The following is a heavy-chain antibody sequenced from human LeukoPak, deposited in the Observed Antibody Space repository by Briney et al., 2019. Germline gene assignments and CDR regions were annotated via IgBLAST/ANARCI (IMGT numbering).Heavy chain of an antibody. D-gene: IGHD6-19*01. CDR3: AREWSSGWYVMSPDYYGMDV. Sequence: QSQTLSLTCAISGDSVSSNSAAWNWIRQSPSRGLEWLGRTYYRSKWYNDYAVSVKSRITINPDTSKNQFSLQLNSVTPEDTAVHYCAREWSSGWYVMSPDYYGMDVWGQGTTVTVSS. J-gene: IGHJ6*02. CDR1: GDSVSSNSAA. CDR2: TYYRSKWYN. V-gene: IGHV6-1*01.